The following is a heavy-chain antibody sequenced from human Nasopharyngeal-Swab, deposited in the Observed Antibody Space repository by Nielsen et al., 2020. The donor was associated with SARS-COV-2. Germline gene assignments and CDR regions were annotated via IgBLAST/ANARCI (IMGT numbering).Heavy chain of an antibody. CDR2: ISSTNNYI. D-gene: IGHD6-19*01. Sequence: GGSLRLSCATSGFIFSTYRMNWVRQAPGKGLEWVSSISSTNNYIYYADSVKGRFTISRDNAKSLLYLQMNSLRAEDTAVYYCASSGYSSGCNLWGRGTLVTVSS. J-gene: IGHJ2*01. V-gene: IGHV3-21*01. CDR1: GFIFSTYR. CDR3: ASSGYSSGCNL.